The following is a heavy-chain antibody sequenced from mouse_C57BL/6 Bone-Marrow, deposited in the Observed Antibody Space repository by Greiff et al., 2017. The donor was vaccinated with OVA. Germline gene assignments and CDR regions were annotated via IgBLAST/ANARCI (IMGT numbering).Heavy chain of an antibody. CDR3: ARYIAVAYFDY. J-gene: IGHJ2*01. Sequence: EVHLVESGGGLVQPGGSLSLSCAASGFTFTDYYMSWVRQPPGKALEWLGFIRNKANGYTTEYSASVKGRFTISRDNSQSILYLQMNALRAEDSATYDCARYIAVAYFDYWGQGTTLTVSS. CDR2: IRNKANGYTT. V-gene: IGHV7-3*01. CDR1: GFTFTDYY. D-gene: IGHD1-1*01.